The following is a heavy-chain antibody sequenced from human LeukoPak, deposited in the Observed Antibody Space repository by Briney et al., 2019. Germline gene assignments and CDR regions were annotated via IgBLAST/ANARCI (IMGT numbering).Heavy chain of an antibody. CDR3: AREEWELLKEGWFDP. V-gene: IGHV3-30*04. Sequence: PGGSLRLSCTASGFTFSYYAMHGVRQAQGKGLEWLAVISFDGSSTHYADSVKGRFSISRDNSNSTLHLQLNSLSADDTAVYYCAREEWELLKEGWFDPWGQGTLVTVSS. J-gene: IGHJ5*02. CDR1: GFTFSYYA. CDR2: ISFDGSST. D-gene: IGHD1-26*01.